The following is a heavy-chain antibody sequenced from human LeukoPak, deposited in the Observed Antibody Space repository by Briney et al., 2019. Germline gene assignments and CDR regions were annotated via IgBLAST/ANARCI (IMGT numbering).Heavy chain of an antibody. J-gene: IGHJ4*02. CDR3: ARGLVRGVTRGGVFDY. CDR1: GGSISSGGYY. CDR2: IYYSGST. Sequence: PSETLSLTCTVSGGSISSGGYYWSWIRQHPGKGLEWIGYIYYSGSTYYNPSLKSRVTISVDTSKNQFSLKLSSVTAADTAVYYCARGLVRGVTRGGVFDYWGQGTLVTVSS. D-gene: IGHD3-10*01. V-gene: IGHV4-31*03.